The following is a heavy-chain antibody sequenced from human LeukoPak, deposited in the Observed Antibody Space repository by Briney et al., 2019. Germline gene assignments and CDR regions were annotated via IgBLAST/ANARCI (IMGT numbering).Heavy chain of an antibody. CDR3: ARESPLGHYFDY. D-gene: IGHD3-16*01. J-gene: IGHJ4*02. V-gene: IGHV4-61*02. Sequence: SETLSLTCTVSGGSISSGSYYWSWIRQPAGKGLAWIGRIYTSGSTNYNPSLKSRVTISVDTSKNQFSLKLSSVTAADTAVYYCARESPLGHYFDYWGQGTLVTVSS. CDR2: IYTSGST. CDR1: GGSISSGSYY.